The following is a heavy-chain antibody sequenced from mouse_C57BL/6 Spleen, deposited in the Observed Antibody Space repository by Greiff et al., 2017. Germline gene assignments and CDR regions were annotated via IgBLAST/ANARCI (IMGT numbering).Heavy chain of an antibody. D-gene: IGHD1-1*01. CDR2: IDPSDSYT. CDR3: ARRGYYYGSSLYAMDY. Sequence: QVQLQQPGAELVKPGASVKLSCKASGYTFTSYWMQWVKQRPGQGLEWIGEIDPSDSYTNYNQKFKGKATLTVDTSSSTAYMQRSSLTSEDSAGYYCARRGYYYGSSLYAMDYWGQGTSVTVSS. J-gene: IGHJ4*01. CDR1: GYTFTSYW. V-gene: IGHV1-50*01.